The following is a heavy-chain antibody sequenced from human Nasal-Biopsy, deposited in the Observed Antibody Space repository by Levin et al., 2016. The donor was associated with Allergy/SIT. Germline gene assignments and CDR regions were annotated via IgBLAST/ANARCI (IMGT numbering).Heavy chain of an antibody. CDR2: ISTSGSA. D-gene: IGHD3-10*01. J-gene: IGHJ6*02. CDR3: ARYSEAFTIARGAPV. Sequence: SETLSLTCIVFGDSISSGSYSWGWIRQPAGKGPESIGRISTSGSADYNPSLKSRATISVDISKNQFSLHLSSVTAADTAIYYCARYSEAFTIARGAPVWGPGTTVTVSS. CDR1: GDSISSGSYS. V-gene: IGHV4-61*02.